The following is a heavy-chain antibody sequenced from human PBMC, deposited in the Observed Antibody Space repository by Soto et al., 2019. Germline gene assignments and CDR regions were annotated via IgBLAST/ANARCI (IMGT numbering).Heavy chain of an antibody. CDR1: GGSFSGYY. D-gene: IGHD1-7*01. CDR3: ARKFGRWNYFPAFDY. V-gene: IGHV4-34*01. J-gene: IGHJ4*02. CDR2: INHSGST. Sequence: SETLSLTFAVYGGSFSGYYWSWIRQPPGKGLEWIGEINHSGSTNYNPSLKSRVTISVDTSKNQFSLKLSSVTAADTAVYYCARKFGRWNYFPAFDYWGQGTLVTVSS.